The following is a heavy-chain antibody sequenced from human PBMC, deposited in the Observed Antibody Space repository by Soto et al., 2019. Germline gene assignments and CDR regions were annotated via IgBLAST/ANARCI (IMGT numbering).Heavy chain of an antibody. CDR3: ARDLSYYDFWRGYYERPNYYYGMDV. V-gene: IGHV3-30-3*01. D-gene: IGHD3-3*01. CDR2: ISYDGSNK. J-gene: IGHJ6*02. CDR1: GFTFSSYA. Sequence: GGSLRLSCAASGFTFSSYAMHWVRQAPGKGLEWVAVISYDGSNKYYADSVKGRFTISRDNSKNTLYLQMNSLRAEDTAVYYCARDLSYYDFWRGYYERPNYYYGMDVWGQGTTVTVSS.